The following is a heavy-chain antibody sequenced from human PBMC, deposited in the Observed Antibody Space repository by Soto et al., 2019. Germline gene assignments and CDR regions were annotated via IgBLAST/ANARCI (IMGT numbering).Heavy chain of an antibody. D-gene: IGHD5-18*01. CDR3: AKDSYSYGTFDY. V-gene: IGHV3-30*18. J-gene: IGHJ4*02. CDR1: GLTFSSYG. CDR2: ISYDGSNK. Sequence: QVQLVESGGGVVQPGRSLRLSCAASGLTFSSYGMHWVRQAPGKGLEWVAVISYDGSNKYYADSVKGRFTISRDNSKNTLYLQMNSLRAEDTAVYYCAKDSYSYGTFDYWGQGTLVTVSS.